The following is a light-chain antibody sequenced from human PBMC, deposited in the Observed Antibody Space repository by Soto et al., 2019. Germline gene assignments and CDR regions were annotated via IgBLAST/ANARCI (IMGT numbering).Light chain of an antibody. CDR3: QQRSNWPPIFT. Sequence: EIVLTQSPATLSLSPGERATLSCRASQSVSSYLAWYQQKPGQAPRLLIYDASNRAPGIPARFSGSGSGTDFTLTISSLEPEDFAVYDCQQRSNWPPIFTFGPGNKVDIK. CDR1: QSVSSY. J-gene: IGKJ3*01. V-gene: IGKV3-11*01. CDR2: DAS.